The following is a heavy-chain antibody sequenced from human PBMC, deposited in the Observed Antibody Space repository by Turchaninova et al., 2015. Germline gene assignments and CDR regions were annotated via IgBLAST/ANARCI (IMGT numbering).Heavy chain of an antibody. V-gene: IGHV3-9*03. CDR3: ARDNDRDDDGWFDS. D-gene: IGHD1-1*01. J-gene: IGHJ5*01. Sequence: EVNLVESGGGLVQPGTSLRMSCAASGFIFDNYGMHWVRQVPGKGLEWVSGINWNSGSIHYADSVMGRFTISRDNAKNSLYLQMNSLRAEDMALYFCARDNDRDDDGWFDSWVQGTLVTVSS. CDR1: GFIFDNYG. CDR2: INWNSGSI.